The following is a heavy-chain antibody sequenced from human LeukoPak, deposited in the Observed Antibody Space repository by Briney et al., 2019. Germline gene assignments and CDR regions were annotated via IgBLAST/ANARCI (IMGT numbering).Heavy chain of an antibody. CDR3: ARDVGYCSSTSCFDAFDI. Sequence: GASVKVSCKASGYTFTSYGISWVRQAPGQGLEWMGRISAYNGNTNYAQKLQGRVTMTTDTSTSTAYMELRSLRSDDTAVYYCARDVGYCSSTSCFDAFDIWGQGTMVTVSS. CDR2: ISAYNGNT. V-gene: IGHV1-18*01. J-gene: IGHJ3*02. D-gene: IGHD2-2*01. CDR1: GYTFTSYG.